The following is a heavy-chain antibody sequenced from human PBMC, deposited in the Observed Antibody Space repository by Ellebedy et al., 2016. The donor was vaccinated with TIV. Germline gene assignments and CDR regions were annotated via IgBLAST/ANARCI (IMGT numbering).Heavy chain of an antibody. CDR2: ISSDSSYI. Sequence: PGGSLRLSCAASEFTFSTYSMNWVRQAPGKGLEWVSSISSDSSYIYYADSVKGRFAISRDNALNSLYLQMNSLRPEDTAVYYCAREVDETVVTGMGHWGQGTLVTVSS. D-gene: IGHD5-18*01. J-gene: IGHJ4*02. CDR3: AREVDETVVTGMGH. CDR1: EFTFSTYS. V-gene: IGHV3-21*01.